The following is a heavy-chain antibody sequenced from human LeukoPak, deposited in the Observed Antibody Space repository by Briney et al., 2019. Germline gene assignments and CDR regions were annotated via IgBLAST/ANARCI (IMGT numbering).Heavy chain of an antibody. CDR1: GFTFSSYD. CDR3: ARDITGDPPPYYFDY. D-gene: IGHD7-27*01. J-gene: IGHJ4*02. CDR2: MWFDGSHK. V-gene: IGHV3-33*08. Sequence: HSGGSLRLFCAASGFTFSSYDMHWVRQAPGKGLEWLAVMWFDGSHKYYADSVKGRFTISRDNSKSMLYLQMSSLRAEDTAVYYCARDITGDPPPYYFDYWGQGSLVTVSS.